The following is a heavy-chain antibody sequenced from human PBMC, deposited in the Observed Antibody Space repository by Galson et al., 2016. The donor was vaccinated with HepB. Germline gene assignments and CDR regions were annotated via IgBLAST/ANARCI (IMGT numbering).Heavy chain of an antibody. J-gene: IGHJ6*02. Sequence: CAISGDSVSSNNAAWNWIRQSPSGGLEWLGRTYYRSKWYNDYAVSVNSRITVNPDTSKNQFSLHLNSVTPEDTAVYYCARAWGRGRYYYSSGNLNLVGGLDVWGQGTTVSVSS. CDR2: TYYRSKWYN. V-gene: IGHV6-1*01. D-gene: IGHD3-10*01. CDR3: ARAWGRGRYYYSSGNLNLVGGLDV. CDR1: GDSVSSNNAA.